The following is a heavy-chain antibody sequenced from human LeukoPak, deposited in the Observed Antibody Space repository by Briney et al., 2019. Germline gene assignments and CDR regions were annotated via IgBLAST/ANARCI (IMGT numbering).Heavy chain of an antibody. Sequence: SETLSLTCAVYGGSFSGYYWSWIRQPPGKGLEWIGEINHSGSTNYNPSLQSRVTISVDTSKNQFSLKLSSVTAADTAVYYCARGPLGYCSGGSCYRGVRLDYWGQGTLVTVSS. V-gene: IGHV4-34*01. J-gene: IGHJ4*02. CDR1: GGSFSGYY. CDR3: ARGPLGYCSGGSCYRGVRLDY. D-gene: IGHD2-15*01. CDR2: INHSGST.